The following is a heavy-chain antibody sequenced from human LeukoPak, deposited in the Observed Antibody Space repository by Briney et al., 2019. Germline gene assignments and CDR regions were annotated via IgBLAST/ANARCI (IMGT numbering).Heavy chain of an antibody. J-gene: IGHJ4*02. D-gene: IGHD6-13*01. CDR1: GFTFSSFS. CDR2: ISSSSSYI. CDR3: AREIAAAGTIFDY. V-gene: IGHV3-21*01. Sequence: PGGSLRLSCAASGFTFSSFSMNWVRQAPGKGLEWVSSISSSSSYIYYADSVKGRFTISRDNAKNSLYLQMNSLRAEDTSVYYCAREIAAAGTIFDYWDQGTLVTVSS.